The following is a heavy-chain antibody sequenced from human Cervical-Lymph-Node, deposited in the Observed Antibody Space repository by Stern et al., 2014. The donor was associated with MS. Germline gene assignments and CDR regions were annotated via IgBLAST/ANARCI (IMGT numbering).Heavy chain of an antibody. J-gene: IGHJ5*02. V-gene: IGHV1-18*04. CDR2: ISAYNGNT. CDR1: GYTFTSYG. CDR3: ARVGSIAVAGKSFDP. D-gene: IGHD6-19*01. Sequence: QVQLLQPGAEVKKPGASVKVSCKASGYTFTSYGISWVRQAPGQGLERMGWISAYNGNTNYAQKLQGRVTMTTDTSTSTAYMELRSLRSDDTAVYYCARVGSIAVAGKSFDPWGQGTLVTVSS.